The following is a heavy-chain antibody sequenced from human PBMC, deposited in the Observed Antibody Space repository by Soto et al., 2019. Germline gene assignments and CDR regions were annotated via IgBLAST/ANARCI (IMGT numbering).Heavy chain of an antibody. J-gene: IGHJ4*02. V-gene: IGHV1-69*01. Sequence: QVQLVQSGAEVKKPGSSVKVSCKASGGTFSNYPISWVPQAPGQGLGWMGGIIPLIGTANCAQKFQGRLTITADESTSTAYMALSRRRSEDSVVYYCARGLRYESSGYYYAYWGQGTLVTVSS. CDR1: GGTFSNYP. D-gene: IGHD3-22*01. CDR3: ARGLRYESSGYYYAY. CDR2: IIPLIGTA.